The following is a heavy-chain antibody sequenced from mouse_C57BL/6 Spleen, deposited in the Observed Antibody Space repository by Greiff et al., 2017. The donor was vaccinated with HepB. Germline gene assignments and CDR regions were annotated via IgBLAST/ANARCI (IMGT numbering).Heavy chain of an antibody. V-gene: IGHV1-69*01. J-gene: IGHJ4*01. CDR1: GYTFTSYW. D-gene: IGHD1-1*01. CDR3: ARRAYYGSSLANWSYYYAMDY. CDR2: IDPSDSYT. Sequence: QVQLKQPGAELVMPGASVKLSCKASGYTFTSYWMHWVKQRPGQGLEWIGEIDPSDSYTNYNQKFKGKSTLTVDKSSSTAYMQLSSLTSEDSAVYYCARRAYYGSSLANWSYYYAMDYWGQGTSVTVSS.